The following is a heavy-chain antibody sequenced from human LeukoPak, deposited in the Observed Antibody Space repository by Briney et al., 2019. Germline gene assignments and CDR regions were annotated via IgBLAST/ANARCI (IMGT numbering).Heavy chain of an antibody. D-gene: IGHD6-19*01. CDR2: INPSGGST. Sequence: ASVKVSCKASGYTFTSYYMHWVRQAPGQGLEWMGIINPSGGSTSYAQKFQGRVTMTRDTSTSTVYMELSSLRSEDTAVYYCARDLRTVTVAGLGVFDIWGQGTIVSVSS. CDR3: ARDLRTVTVAGLGVFDI. V-gene: IGHV1-46*01. J-gene: IGHJ3*02. CDR1: GYTFTSYY.